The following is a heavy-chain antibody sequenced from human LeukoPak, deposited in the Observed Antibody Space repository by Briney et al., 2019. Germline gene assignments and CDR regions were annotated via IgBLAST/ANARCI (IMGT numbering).Heavy chain of an antibody. CDR1: GWTFDEYG. CDR2: INWNGGST. CDR3: AKDVYTYVWGSSDFDY. J-gene: IGHJ4*02. D-gene: IGHD3-16*01. Sequence: GGSLRLSCAASGWTFDEYGMSRVRQAPGTGLEWVSGINWNGGSTDYEDSVKGRFTISRDNAKNSLYLQMNSLSAEDTAVYYCAKDVYTYVWGSSDFDYWGQGTLVTVSS. V-gene: IGHV3-20*04.